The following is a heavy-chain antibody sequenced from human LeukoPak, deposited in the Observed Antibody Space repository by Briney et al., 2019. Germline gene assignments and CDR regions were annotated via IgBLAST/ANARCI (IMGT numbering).Heavy chain of an antibody. CDR1: GGTFSSYA. V-gene: IGHV1-69*13. Sequence: APVKVSCKASGGTFSSYAISWVRQAPGQGLEWMGGIIPIFGTANYAQKFQGRVTITADESTSTAYMELSSLRSEDTAVYYCAREVEGTDYYYYYYMDVWGKGTTVTVSS. CDR2: IIPIFGTA. CDR3: AREVEGTDYYYYYYMDV. D-gene: IGHD1-1*01. J-gene: IGHJ6*03.